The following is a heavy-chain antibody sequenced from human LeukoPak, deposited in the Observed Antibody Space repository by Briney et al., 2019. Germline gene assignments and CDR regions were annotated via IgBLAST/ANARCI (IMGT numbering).Heavy chain of an antibody. D-gene: IGHD3-22*01. CDR1: GFTFGSYA. CDR2: IYSGGST. CDR3: ARAPPYYDSSGYAVDY. J-gene: IGHJ4*02. Sequence: GGSLRLSCAASGFTFGSYAMSWVRQAPGKGLEWVSVIYSGGSTYYADSVKGRFTISRDNSKNTLYLQMNSLRAEDTAVYYCARAPPYYDSSGYAVDYWGQGTLVTVSS. V-gene: IGHV3-53*01.